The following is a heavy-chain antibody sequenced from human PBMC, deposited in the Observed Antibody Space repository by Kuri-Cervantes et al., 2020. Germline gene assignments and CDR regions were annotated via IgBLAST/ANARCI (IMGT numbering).Heavy chain of an antibody. J-gene: IGHJ4*02. Sequence: GESLKISCKGSEYTFTSYGISWVRQAPGQGLEWMGWISAYNGNTNYAQKLQGRVTMTTDTSTSTAYMELRSLRSDDTAVYYCARDKPYTDYWGQGTLVTVSS. V-gene: IGHV1-18*01. CDR3: ARDKPYTDY. CDR2: ISAYNGNT. CDR1: EYTFTSYG. D-gene: IGHD4-11*01.